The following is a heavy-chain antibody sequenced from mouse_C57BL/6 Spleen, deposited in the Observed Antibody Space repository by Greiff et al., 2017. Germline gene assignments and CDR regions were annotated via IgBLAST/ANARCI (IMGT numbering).Heavy chain of an antibody. V-gene: IGHV3-6*01. D-gene: IGHD2-3*01. CDR2: ISYDGSN. J-gene: IGHJ2*01. CDR3: ARGGIIYDGSYFDY. Sequence: EVKLMESGPGLVKPSQSLSLTCSVTGYSITSGYYWNWIRQFPGNKLEWMGYISYDGSNNYNPSLKNRISITRDTSKNQFFLKLNSVTTEDTATYYCARGGIIYDGSYFDYWGQGTTLTVSS. CDR1: GYSITSGYY.